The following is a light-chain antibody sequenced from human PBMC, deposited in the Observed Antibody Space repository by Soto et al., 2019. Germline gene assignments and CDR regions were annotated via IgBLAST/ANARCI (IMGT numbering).Light chain of an antibody. CDR2: GAS. V-gene: IGKV3-20*01. Sequence: ETVLTQSPGTLSLSPGERATPSCRASQSVSSSYLAWYQQKPGQAPRLLIYGASSRATGIPDRFSGSGSGTDFTLTISRLEPEDFAVYYCQQYGSSPRTFGQGTKVDIK. J-gene: IGKJ1*01. CDR3: QQYGSSPRT. CDR1: QSVSSSY.